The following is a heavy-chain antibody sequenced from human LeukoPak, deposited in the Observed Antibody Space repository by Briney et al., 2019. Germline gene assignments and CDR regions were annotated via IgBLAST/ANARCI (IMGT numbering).Heavy chain of an antibody. CDR1: GGSISSYY. D-gene: IGHD6-13*01. CDR2: IYYSGST. J-gene: IGHJ4*02. V-gene: IGHV4-59*08. CDR3: ARHADVYSSSFGYFDY. Sequence: SETLSLTCTVSGGSISSYYWSWIRQPPGKGLEWIGYIYYSGSTNYNPSLKSRVTISVDTSKNQFSLKLSPVTAADTAVYYCARHADVYSSSFGYFDYWGQGTLVTVSS.